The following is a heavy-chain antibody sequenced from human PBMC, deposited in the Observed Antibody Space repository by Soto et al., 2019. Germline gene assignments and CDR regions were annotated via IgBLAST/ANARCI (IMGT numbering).Heavy chain of an antibody. CDR2: INPNSGGT. D-gene: IGHD6-6*01. CDR3: ARRRIAARPPAAFDI. CDR1: GYTFTGYH. V-gene: IGHV1-2*02. Sequence: GASVKVSCKASGYTFTGYHMHWVRQAPGQGLEWMGWINPNSGGTNYAQKFQGRVTMTRDTSISTAYMELSRLRSDDTAVYYCARRRIAARPPAAFDIWGQGTMVTVSS. J-gene: IGHJ3*02.